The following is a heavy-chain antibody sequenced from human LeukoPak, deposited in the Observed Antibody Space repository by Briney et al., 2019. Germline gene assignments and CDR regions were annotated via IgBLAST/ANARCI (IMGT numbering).Heavy chain of an antibody. V-gene: IGHV3-20*04. D-gene: IGHD1-1*01. J-gene: IGHJ6*03. CDR1: GFTFSTYE. CDR3: ARVGTYYYYMDV. Sequence: AGGSLRLSCAASGFTFSTYEMSWVRQAPGKGLEWVSGINWNGGSTGYADSVKGRFTISRDNAKNSLYLQMNSLRAEDTALYYCARVGTYYYYMDVWGKGTTVTVSS. CDR2: INWNGGST.